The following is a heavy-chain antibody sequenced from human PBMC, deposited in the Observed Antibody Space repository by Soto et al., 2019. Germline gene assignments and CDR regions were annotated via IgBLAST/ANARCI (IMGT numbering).Heavy chain of an antibody. CDR3: ARDPNFDFWSGYYYYYMDV. J-gene: IGHJ6*03. Sequence: GGSLRLSCAASGFTFSSYGMHLVRQAPGKGLEWVAVIWYDGSNKYYADSVKGRFAISRDNSKNTLYLQMNSLRAEDTAVYYCARDPNFDFWSGYYYYYMDVWGKGTTVTVSS. CDR2: IWYDGSNK. V-gene: IGHV3-33*01. CDR1: GFTFSSYG. D-gene: IGHD3-3*01.